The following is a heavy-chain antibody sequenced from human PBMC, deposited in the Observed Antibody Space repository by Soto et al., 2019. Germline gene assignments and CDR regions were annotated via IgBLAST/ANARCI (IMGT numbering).Heavy chain of an antibody. CDR1: GFTLSQYG. Sequence: PAGSLRLSGAASGFTLSQYGFHWVPQAPGEGLEWVAVIWSGEQNGYSGDSVKGRFTISRDDSKNTVYLQLDSWRAEDTAIYYGARDSLGWPTDFDCWGQGALVTVAS. D-gene: IGHD3-3*01. CDR2: IWSGEQNG. J-gene: IGHJ4*02. V-gene: IGHV3-33*01. CDR3: ARDSLGWPTDFDC.